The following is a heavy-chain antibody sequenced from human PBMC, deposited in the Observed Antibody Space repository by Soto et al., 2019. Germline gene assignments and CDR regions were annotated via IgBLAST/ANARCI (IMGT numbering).Heavy chain of an antibody. CDR2: INKSGGST. CDR3: PKDPPTTGTTFDY. V-gene: IGHV3-23*01. Sequence: PGGSLRLSCAASGFAFANFAMSWVRQAPGKGLEWVSTINKSGGSTYYPDSLKGSFTISRDNSMNTLFLQVNSLRAEDTAMYYCPKDPPTTGTTFDYWGQGTLVTVSS. J-gene: IGHJ4*02. CDR1: GFAFANFA. D-gene: IGHD1-1*01.